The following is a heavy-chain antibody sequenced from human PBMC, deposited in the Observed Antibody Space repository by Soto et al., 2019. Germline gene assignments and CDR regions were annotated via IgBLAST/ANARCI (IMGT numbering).Heavy chain of an antibody. CDR2: ISYDGSNK. V-gene: IGHV3-30*18. J-gene: IGHJ4*02. CDR1: GFTFSSYG. Sequence: QVQLVESGGGVVQPGRSLRLSCAASGFTFSSYGMHWVRQAPGKGLEWVAVISYDGSNKYYADSVKGRFTISRDNSKNTLYLQMNSLRAEDTAVYYCAKEGLYSNYPDYWGQGTLVTVSS. D-gene: IGHD4-4*01. CDR3: AKEGLYSNYPDY.